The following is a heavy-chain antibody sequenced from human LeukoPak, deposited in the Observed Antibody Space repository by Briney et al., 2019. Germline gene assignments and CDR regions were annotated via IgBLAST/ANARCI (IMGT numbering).Heavy chain of an antibody. D-gene: IGHD1-14*01. CDR1: GGTFSSYA. CDR3: AREVTRKFWYFDL. Sequence: SVKVSCKASGGTFSSYAISWVRQAPGQGLEWMGRIIPILGIANYAQKFQGRVTITADKSTSTAYMELSSLRSEDTAVYYCAREVTRKFWYFDLWDRGTLVTVSS. V-gene: IGHV1-69*04. CDR2: IIPILGIA. J-gene: IGHJ2*01.